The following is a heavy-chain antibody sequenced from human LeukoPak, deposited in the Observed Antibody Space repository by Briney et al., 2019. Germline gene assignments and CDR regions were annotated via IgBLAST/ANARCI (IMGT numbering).Heavy chain of an antibody. Sequence: GASVKVSCKASGYTFTNYDYGISWVRQAPGQGLKWVGWISATNGNTKYVQEFQGRVSMTTDTSTNTAYMELRSLRSDDTAVYFCARVYGYNIGIYYLDYWGQGTLVTVSS. J-gene: IGHJ4*02. CDR2: ISATNGNT. CDR1: GYTFTNYDYG. V-gene: IGHV1-18*01. CDR3: ARVYGYNIGIYYLDY. D-gene: IGHD2/OR15-2a*01.